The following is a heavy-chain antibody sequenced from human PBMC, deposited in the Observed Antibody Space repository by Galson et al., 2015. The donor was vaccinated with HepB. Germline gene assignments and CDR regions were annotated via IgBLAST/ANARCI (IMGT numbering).Heavy chain of an antibody. CDR1: GGSFSGYY. CDR2: INHSGST. Sequence: ETLSLTCAVYGGSFSGYYWSWIRQPPGKGLEWIGEINHSGSTNYNPSLKSRVTISVDTSKNQFSLKLSSVTAADTAVYYCARFVPRRIAVADPFDYWGQGTLVTVSS. J-gene: IGHJ4*02. D-gene: IGHD6-19*01. V-gene: IGHV4-34*01. CDR3: ARFVPRRIAVADPFDY.